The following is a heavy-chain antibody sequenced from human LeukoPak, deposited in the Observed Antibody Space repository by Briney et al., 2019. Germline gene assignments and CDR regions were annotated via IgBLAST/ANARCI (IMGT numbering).Heavy chain of an antibody. CDR1: GFTVSGNY. Sequence: PGGSLRLSCAASGFTVSGNYMIWVRQAPGKGMEWVSVIYSGGSTYYADSVKGRFTISRDNSKNTLYLQMNSLRAEDTAVYYCALGDSSGYFDYWGQGTLVTVSS. J-gene: IGHJ4*02. CDR2: IYSGGST. V-gene: IGHV3-53*01. CDR3: ALGDSSGYFDY. D-gene: IGHD3-22*01.